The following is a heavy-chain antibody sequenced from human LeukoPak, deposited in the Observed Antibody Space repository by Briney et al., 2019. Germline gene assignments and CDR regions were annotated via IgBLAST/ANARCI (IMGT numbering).Heavy chain of an antibody. Sequence: PGGSLRLSCVASGFTFNTYGIHWVRQAPGKGLEWVAGISVDGNNKDYSDSVKGRFTISRDNSKNTLYLQMNSLRAEDTAVYYCAKAAYRTSTSCHFSGYAQRPLDSWGQGTLVTVSS. D-gene: IGHD2-2*01. CDR3: AKAAYRTSTSCHFSGYAQRPLDS. J-gene: IGHJ4*02. CDR1: GFTFNTYG. CDR2: ISVDGNNK. V-gene: IGHV3-30*18.